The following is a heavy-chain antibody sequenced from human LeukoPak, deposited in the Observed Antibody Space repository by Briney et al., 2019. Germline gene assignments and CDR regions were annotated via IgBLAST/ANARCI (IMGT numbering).Heavy chain of an antibody. Sequence: PGGSLRLSCAASGFTFDDYAMNWVRQAPGKGLEWVSGISWNSGSIGYADSVKGRFTISRDNAKNSLYLQMNSPRAEDTAWYYCAKANAARTIVVVPAALDYWGQGTLVTVSS. CDR2: ISWNSGSI. J-gene: IGHJ4*02. CDR1: GFTFDDYA. V-gene: IGHV3-9*01. CDR3: AKANAARTIVVVPAALDY. D-gene: IGHD2-2*01.